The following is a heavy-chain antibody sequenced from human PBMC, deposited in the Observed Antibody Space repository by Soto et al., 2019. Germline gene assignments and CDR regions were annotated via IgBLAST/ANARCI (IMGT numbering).Heavy chain of an antibody. CDR3: ATNYGSGSTHFDY. J-gene: IGHJ4*02. CDR1: EGTFNSYT. D-gene: IGHD3-10*01. Sequence: QVQLVQSGAEVKKPGSSVKVSCTASEGTFNSYTISWVRQAPGQGLEWMGRVIPILGMANFAQKFQGRVMITADKSTSTADMVLSSLRSDDTAVYYCATNYGSGSTHFDYWGQGTLVTVSS. CDR2: VIPILGMA. V-gene: IGHV1-69*02.